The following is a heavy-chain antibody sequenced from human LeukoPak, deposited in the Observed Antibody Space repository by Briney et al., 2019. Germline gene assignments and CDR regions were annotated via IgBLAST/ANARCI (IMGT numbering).Heavy chain of an antibody. CDR2: IYYSGST. J-gene: IGHJ6*02. V-gene: IGHV4-61*05. Sequence: SETLSLTCTVSGGSISSSSYYWGWIRQPPGKGLEWIGYIYYSGSTNYNPSLKSRVTISVDTSKNQFSLKLSSVTAADTAVYYCARGGGSSSWYSPEDYYYGMDVWGQGTTVTVSS. CDR1: GGSISSSSYY. CDR3: ARGGGSSSWYSPEDYYYGMDV. D-gene: IGHD6-13*01.